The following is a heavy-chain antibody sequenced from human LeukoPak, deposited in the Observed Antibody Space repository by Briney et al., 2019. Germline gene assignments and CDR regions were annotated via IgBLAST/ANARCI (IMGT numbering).Heavy chain of an antibody. Sequence: SETLSLTCGVSGGSISSSYWWSWVRQPPGKGLEWIGEIYHSGSTNYNPSLKSRVTISVDKSKNQFSLNLSSVTAADTAVYYCAKDGFERGDDTDYMDVWGKGTTVTVSS. D-gene: IGHD3-22*01. V-gene: IGHV4-4*02. CDR2: IYHSGST. J-gene: IGHJ6*03. CDR3: AKDGFERGDDTDYMDV. CDR1: GGSISSSYW.